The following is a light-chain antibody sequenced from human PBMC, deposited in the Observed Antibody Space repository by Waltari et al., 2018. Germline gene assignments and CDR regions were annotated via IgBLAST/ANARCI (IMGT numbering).Light chain of an antibody. CDR1: SSDVGGYNY. V-gene: IGLV2-14*01. Sequence: QSALTQPASVSGSPGQSITIPCTGTSSDVGGYNYVPWYQQHPGKAPKPMIYDVSKRPSGVSNRFSGSKSGNTASLTISGLQAEDEADYYCSSYTSSTTVVFGGGTKLTVL. CDR2: DVS. CDR3: SSYTSSTTVV. J-gene: IGLJ3*02.